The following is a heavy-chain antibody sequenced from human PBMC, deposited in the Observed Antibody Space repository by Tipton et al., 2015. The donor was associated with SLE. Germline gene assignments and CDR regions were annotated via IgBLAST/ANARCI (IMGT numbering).Heavy chain of an antibody. Sequence: QSGPEVKKPGTSVKVSCKASGYNFRNYGISWVRQAPGQGLEWMGWLSVYNGNKNYARKFLSRVTLTTDTSTSTAYMELRSLRSEDTAVYYCARRHEYYDSRGPSGYYYYGMNVWGQGTTVTVSS. J-gene: IGHJ6*02. D-gene: IGHD3-22*01. CDR3: ARRHEYYDSRGPSGYYYYGMNV. CDR1: GYNFRNYG. CDR2: LSVYNGNK. V-gene: IGHV1-18*01.